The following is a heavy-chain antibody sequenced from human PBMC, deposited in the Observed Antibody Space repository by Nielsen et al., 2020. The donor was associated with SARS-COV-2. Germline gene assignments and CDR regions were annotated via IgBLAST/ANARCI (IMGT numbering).Heavy chain of an antibody. V-gene: IGHV3-53*01. Sequence: GESLKISCAASGFTVSSNYMSWVRQAPGKGLEWVSVIYSGGSTYYADSVKGRFTTSRDNSKNTLYLQMNSLRAEDTAVYYCARDQWLGAFDIWGQGTMVAVSS. CDR1: GFTVSSNY. D-gene: IGHD6-19*01. CDR3: ARDQWLGAFDI. CDR2: IYSGGST. J-gene: IGHJ3*02.